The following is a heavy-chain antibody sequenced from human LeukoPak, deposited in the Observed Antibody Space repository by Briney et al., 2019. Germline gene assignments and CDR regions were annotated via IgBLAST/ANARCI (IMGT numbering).Heavy chain of an antibody. CDR3: ASTPPWYYDFWSGYRPDWSDP. CDR2: IYYSGST. D-gene: IGHD3-3*01. J-gene: IGHJ5*02. Sequence: PSETLSLTCTVSGGSISSSSYYWGWIRQPPGKGLEWIGSIYYSGSTYYNPSLKSRVTISVDTSKNQFSLKLSSVTAADTAVYYCASTPPWYYDFWSGYRPDWSDPWGQGTLVTVSS. CDR1: GGSISSSSYY. V-gene: IGHV4-39*01.